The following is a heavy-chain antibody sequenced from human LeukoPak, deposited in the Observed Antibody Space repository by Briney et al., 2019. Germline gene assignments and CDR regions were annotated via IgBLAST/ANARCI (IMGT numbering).Heavy chain of an antibody. V-gene: IGHV7-4-1*02. CDR3: ATDLKKGDSGCFDY. J-gene: IGHJ4*02. Sequence: ASVKVSCKASGYTFTSSALNWVRQAPGQVLEWMGWINTNTGNPTYAQGFTGRFVFSLDTSVSTAYLHISSLEAEDTAIYYCATDLKKGDSGCFDYWGQGTLVTVSS. CDR1: GYTFTSSA. CDR2: INTNTGNP. D-gene: IGHD6-19*01.